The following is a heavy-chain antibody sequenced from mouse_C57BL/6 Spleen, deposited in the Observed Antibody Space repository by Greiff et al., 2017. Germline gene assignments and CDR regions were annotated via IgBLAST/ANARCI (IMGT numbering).Heavy chain of an antibody. CDR1: GFTFSDYG. V-gene: IGHV5-17*01. Sequence: DVKLEESGGGLVKPGGSLKLSCAASGFTFSDYGMHWVRQAPEKGLVWVAYISSGSSTIYYADTVKGRFTLSRDNAKNTLFLQMTTLKSEDTAMYYCSTVVARKSFDVWGTGTTVTVSS. J-gene: IGHJ1*03. D-gene: IGHD1-1*01. CDR2: ISSGSSTI. CDR3: STVVARKSFDV.